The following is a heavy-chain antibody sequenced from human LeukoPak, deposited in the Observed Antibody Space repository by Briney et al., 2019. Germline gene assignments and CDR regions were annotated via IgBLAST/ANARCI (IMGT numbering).Heavy chain of an antibody. CDR1: GYSFTSYR. CDR3: ARPPANYYGSGSYYSY. Sequence: GESLKISCKGSGYSFTSYRIGWVRQMPGKGLEWMGIIYPGDSDTRYSPSFQGQVTISADKSIGTAYLQWSSLKASDTAMYYCARPPANYYGSGSYYSYWGQGTLVTVSS. J-gene: IGHJ4*02. CDR2: IYPGDSDT. V-gene: IGHV5-51*01. D-gene: IGHD3-10*01.